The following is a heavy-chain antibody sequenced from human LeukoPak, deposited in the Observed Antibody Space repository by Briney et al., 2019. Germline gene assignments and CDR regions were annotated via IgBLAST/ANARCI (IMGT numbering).Heavy chain of an antibody. J-gene: IGHJ4*02. CDR2: ISSSSSYI. CDR3: ARDYSTTGSGFDY. D-gene: IGHD6-13*01. V-gene: IGHV3-21*01. CDR1: GFTFSSYS. Sequence: PGGSLRLSCAASGFTFSSYSMNWVRQAPGKGLEWVSSISSSSSYIYYADSVKGRFTISRDNAKNSLYLQMNSLRAEDTAVYYCARDYSTTGSGFDYWGQGTLVTVSS.